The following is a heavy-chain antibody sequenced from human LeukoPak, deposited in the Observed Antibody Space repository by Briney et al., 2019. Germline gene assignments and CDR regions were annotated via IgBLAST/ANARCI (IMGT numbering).Heavy chain of an antibody. CDR1: GFTFSSYG. Sequence: GGSLRLSCAASGFTFSSYGMHWVRQAPGKGREWVAFMRYDGSNKYYADPVKDRFTISRDNSKNTLYLQMNSLRAEDTAVYYCAKLLMVYAIRPSSRNFDFDIWGQGTMVTVSS. D-gene: IGHD2-8*01. CDR2: MRYDGSNK. J-gene: IGHJ3*02. CDR3: AKLLMVYAIRPSSRNFDFDI. V-gene: IGHV3-30*02.